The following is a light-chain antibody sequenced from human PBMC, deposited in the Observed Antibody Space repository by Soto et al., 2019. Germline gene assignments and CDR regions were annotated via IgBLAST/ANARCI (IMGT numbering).Light chain of an antibody. CDR3: QQRSNWPPYT. CDR1: QSVSSY. J-gene: IGKJ2*01. CDR2: DAS. Sequence: EIVLTQSPATLYLSPGERATLSCRASQSVSSYLAWYQQKPGQAPRLLIYDASNRATGIPARFSGSGSGTDFTLTISSREPEDFAVYYCQQRSNWPPYTFGQGTKLEIK. V-gene: IGKV3-11*01.